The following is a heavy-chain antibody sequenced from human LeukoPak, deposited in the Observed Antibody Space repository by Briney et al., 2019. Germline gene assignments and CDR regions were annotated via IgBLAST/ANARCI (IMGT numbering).Heavy chain of an antibody. CDR2: ISGTGGST. CDR1: GFTFSTYA. D-gene: IGHD5-18*01. Sequence: GGSLRLSCAASGFTFSTYAMTWVRQAPGKGLEWVSLISGTGGSTYYADSVKGRFTISRDNSKNTLYLQMNSLRAEDTAVYYCAKEGGYSFNYYYYYMDVWGKGTTVTVSS. CDR3: AKEGGYSFNYYYYYMDV. V-gene: IGHV3-23*01. J-gene: IGHJ6*03.